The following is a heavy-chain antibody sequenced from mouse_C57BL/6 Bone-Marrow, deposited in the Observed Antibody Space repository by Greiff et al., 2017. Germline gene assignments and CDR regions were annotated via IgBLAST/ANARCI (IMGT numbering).Heavy chain of an antibody. CDR3: ARPVFFYGSSHWYFDV. CDR1: GYTFTSYT. V-gene: IGHV1-4*01. J-gene: IGHJ1*03. D-gene: IGHD1-1*01. Sequence: QVQLKQSGAELARPGASVKMSCKASGYTFTSYTMHWVKQRPGQGLEWIGYINPSSGYTKYNQKFKDKATLTADKSSSTAYMQLSSLTSEDSAVYYCARPVFFYGSSHWYFDVWGTGTTVTVSS. CDR2: INPSSGYT.